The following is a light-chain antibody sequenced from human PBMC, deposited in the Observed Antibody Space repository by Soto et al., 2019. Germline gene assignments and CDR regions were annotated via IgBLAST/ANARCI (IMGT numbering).Light chain of an antibody. Sequence: QSVLTQPASVSGSPGQSITISCTGTSSDFSAYRFVSWYQHHPGKAPKLIIYDINNRPSGVSHRFSGSKSGNSASLTISGLQAEDEAVYYCSSYTTDLTPRVFGGGTKVTVL. V-gene: IGLV2-14*01. CDR1: SSDFSAYRF. J-gene: IGLJ2*01. CDR2: DIN. CDR3: SSYTTDLTPRV.